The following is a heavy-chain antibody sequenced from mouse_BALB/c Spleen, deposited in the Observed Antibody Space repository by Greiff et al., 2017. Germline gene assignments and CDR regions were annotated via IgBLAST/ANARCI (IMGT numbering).Heavy chain of an antibody. CDR3: TRRDY. Sequence: EVMLVESGGDLVKPGGSLKLSCAASGFTFSSYTMSWVRQTPEKRLEWVATISSGGSYTYYPDSVKGRFTISRDNAKNTLYLQMSSLKSEDTAMYYCTRRDYWGQGTTLTVSS. CDR2: ISSGGSYT. V-gene: IGHV5-6-4*01. J-gene: IGHJ2*01. CDR1: GFTFSSYT.